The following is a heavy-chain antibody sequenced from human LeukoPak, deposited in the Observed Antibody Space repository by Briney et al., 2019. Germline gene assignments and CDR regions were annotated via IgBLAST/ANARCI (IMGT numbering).Heavy chain of an antibody. D-gene: IGHD5-18*01. Sequence: GGSLRLSCEASGFTFSSYAMHWVRQAPGKGLEWVAVISYDGSNKYYADSVKGRFTISRDNSKNTLYLQMNSLRAEDTAVYYCAKIHNWGQGTLVTVSS. CDR1: GFTFSSYA. V-gene: IGHV3-30-3*02. J-gene: IGHJ4*02. CDR2: ISYDGSNK. CDR3: AKIHN.